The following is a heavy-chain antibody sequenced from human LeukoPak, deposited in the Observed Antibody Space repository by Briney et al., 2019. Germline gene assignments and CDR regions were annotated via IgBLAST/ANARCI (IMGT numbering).Heavy chain of an antibody. Sequence: PGGSLRLSCAPSGFTFSSYAMSWVRQAPGKGLEGVSAISGSGGSTYYADSVKGRFTISRDNSKNTLYLQMNSLRAEDTAVYYCAKDLGYYGSGSGWYFDLWGRGTLVTVSS. CDR1: GFTFSSYA. D-gene: IGHD3-10*01. V-gene: IGHV3-23*01. CDR2: ISGSGGST. J-gene: IGHJ2*01. CDR3: AKDLGYYGSGSGWYFDL.